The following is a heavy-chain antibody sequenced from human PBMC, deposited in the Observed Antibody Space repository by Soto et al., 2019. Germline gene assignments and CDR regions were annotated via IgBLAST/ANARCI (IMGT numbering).Heavy chain of an antibody. CDR1: GVSITNTNW. Sequence: LDTLSLTCAVSGVSITNTNWWSWVRQPPGKGLEWIGEDFHSGSTNYNPSLKSRVPISVDKSKNQFSLNLTSVTAADTAVYYFQRVDKGKCSGTLCLRWLDSFGQVTLVTVSS. V-gene: IGHV4-4*02. CDR3: QRVDKGKCSGTLCLRWLDS. D-gene: IGHD2-15*01. CDR2: DFHSGST. J-gene: IGHJ5*01.